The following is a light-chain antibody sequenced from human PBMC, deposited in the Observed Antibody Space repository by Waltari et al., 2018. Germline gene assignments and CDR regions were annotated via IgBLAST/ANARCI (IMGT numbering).Light chain of an antibody. V-gene: IGKV3-15*01. CDR1: QSVSSS. CDR2: GAS. CDR3: QQYNNWWT. J-gene: IGKJ1*01. Sequence: EIVITQSPATLSVSPGERATTSCRASQSVSSSLAWYQQKPGQAPRLLVYGASTRATGIPARFSGSGSGTEFTLTISSLQSEDFAVYYCQQYNNWWTFGQGTKVEIK.